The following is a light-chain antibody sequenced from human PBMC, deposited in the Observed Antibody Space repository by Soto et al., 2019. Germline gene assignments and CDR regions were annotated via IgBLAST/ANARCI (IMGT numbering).Light chain of an antibody. Sequence: QSVLTQPPSVSGAPGQRVSISCTGSSSNIGAGFDVHWYQQLPGTAPKLLIYGNTNRAAGVPDRFSGSQSGTSASLAITGLQAEDEADYYCQSYDSSLRAEVFGGGTKLTVL. CDR2: GNT. V-gene: IGLV1-40*01. CDR1: SSNIGAGFD. J-gene: IGLJ2*01. CDR3: QSYDSSLRAEV.